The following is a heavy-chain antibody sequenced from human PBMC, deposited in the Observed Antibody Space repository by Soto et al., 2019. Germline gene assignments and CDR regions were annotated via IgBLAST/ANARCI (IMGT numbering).Heavy chain of an antibody. Sequence: QVQLVESGGGVVQPGRCLRLSCAASGFTFSSYGMPWVRQAPGKGLEWVAVIWYDGSNKYYADSVKGRFTISRDNSKNTLYLQMNSLRAEDTAVYYCARGYYYGSGSSQIYYYYGMDVWGQRTTVTVSS. V-gene: IGHV3-33*01. J-gene: IGHJ6*02. CDR3: ARGYYYGSGSSQIYYYYGMDV. CDR2: IWYDGSNK. CDR1: GFTFSSYG. D-gene: IGHD3-10*01.